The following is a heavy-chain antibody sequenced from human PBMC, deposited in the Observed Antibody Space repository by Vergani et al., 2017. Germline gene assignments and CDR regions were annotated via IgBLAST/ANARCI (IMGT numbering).Heavy chain of an antibody. CDR3: ARAQGGHRSSSWSYYYYYYMDV. CDR2: IYYSGST. CDR1: GGSISSSSYY. D-gene: IGHD6-13*01. Sequence: QVQLQESGPGLVKPSGTLSLTCAVSGGSISSSSYYWGWIRQPPGKGLEWIGSIYYSGSTYYNPSLKSRVTISVDTSKNQFSLKLSSVTAADTAVYYCARAQGGHRSSSWSYYYYYYMDVWGKGTTVTVSS. J-gene: IGHJ6*03. V-gene: IGHV4-39*07.